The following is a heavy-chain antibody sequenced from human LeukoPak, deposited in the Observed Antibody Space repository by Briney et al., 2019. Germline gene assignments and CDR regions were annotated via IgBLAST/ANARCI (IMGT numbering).Heavy chain of an antibody. CDR1: GFTFSNAW. J-gene: IGHJ6*02. CDR2: IKSKTDGGTT. Sequence: PGGSLRLSCAASGFTFSNAWMNWVRQAPGKGLEWVGRIKSKTDGGTTDYAAPVKGRFTISRDDSKNTLYLQMNSLKTEDTAVYYCTTGYVLRYFDWSPSYYYGMDVWGQGTTVTVSS. D-gene: IGHD3-9*01. V-gene: IGHV3-15*07. CDR3: TTGYVLRYFDWSPSYYYGMDV.